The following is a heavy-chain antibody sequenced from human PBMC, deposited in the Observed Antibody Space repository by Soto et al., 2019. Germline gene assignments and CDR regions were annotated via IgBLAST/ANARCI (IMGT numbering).Heavy chain of an antibody. J-gene: IGHJ4*02. Sequence: ETLSLTCAVYGGSFSGYYWSWIRQPPGKGLEWIGEINHSGSTNYNPSLKSRVTISVDTSKNQFSLKLSSVTAADTAVYYCARALENDILTGLGTFDYWGQGTLVTVSS. D-gene: IGHD3-9*01. CDR1: GGSFSGYY. CDR2: INHSGST. V-gene: IGHV4-34*01. CDR3: ARALENDILTGLGTFDY.